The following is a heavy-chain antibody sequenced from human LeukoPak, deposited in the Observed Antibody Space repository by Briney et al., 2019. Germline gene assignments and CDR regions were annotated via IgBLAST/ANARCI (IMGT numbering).Heavy chain of an antibody. CDR1: GGSISSSSYY. V-gene: IGHV4-39*01. J-gene: IGHJ4*01. CDR3: AKSGGYGLIDY. CDR2: IYSSGST. Sequence: SETLSFTCTVSGGSISSSSYYWGWIRQPPGKGLEWIGSIYSSGSTYYNSSLKSRVTISIDTSKNQVSLKMSSVTAADTAVYYCAKSGGYGLIDYWGQGTLVTVSS. D-gene: IGHD6-25*01.